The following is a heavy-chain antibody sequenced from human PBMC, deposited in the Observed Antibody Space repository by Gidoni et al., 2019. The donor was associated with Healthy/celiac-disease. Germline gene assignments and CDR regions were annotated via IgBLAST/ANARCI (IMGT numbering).Heavy chain of an antibody. V-gene: IGHV3-48*03. CDR1: GFTFSSYE. CDR3: ARGVLRYFVAP. J-gene: IGHJ5*02. CDR2: ISSSGSTI. D-gene: IGHD3-9*01. Sequence: EVQLVESGGGLVQPGGSLRLSCAASGFTFSSYEMNLVRQAPGKGLEWVSYISSSGSTIYYADSVKGRFTISRDNAKNSLYLQMNSLRAEDTAVYYCARGVLRYFVAPWSQGTLVTVSS.